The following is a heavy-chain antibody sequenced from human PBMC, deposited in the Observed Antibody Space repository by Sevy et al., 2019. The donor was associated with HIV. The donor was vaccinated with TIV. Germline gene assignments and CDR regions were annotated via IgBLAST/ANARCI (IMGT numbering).Heavy chain of an antibody. V-gene: IGHV3-7*01. CDR1: GFTFSRFW. J-gene: IGHJ6*02. CDR3: ARNRDDSSGFHMDV. CDR2: IKQDGSEK. D-gene: IGHD5-12*01. Sequence: GGSLRLSCAASGFTFSRFWMSWVRQAPGKGLEWVANIKQDGSEKYYVDSVKGRFTIFRDNAKKSLYLQMNSLGAEDTAVYYCARNRDDSSGFHMDVWGQGTTVTVSS.